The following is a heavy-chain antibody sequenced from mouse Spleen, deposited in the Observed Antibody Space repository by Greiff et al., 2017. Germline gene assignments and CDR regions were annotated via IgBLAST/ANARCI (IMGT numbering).Heavy chain of an antibody. CDR2: SRNKANDYTT. J-gene: IGHJ4*01. CDR3: ARDPPYGNCAMDY. Sequence: EVHLVESGGGLVQSGRSLRLSCATSGFTFSDFYMEWVRQAPGKGLEWIAASRNKANDYTTEYSASVKGRFIVSRDTSQSILYLQMNALRAEDTAIYYCARDPPYGNCAMDYWGQGTSVTVSS. D-gene: IGHD2-1*01. V-gene: IGHV7-1*01. CDR1: GFTFSDFY.